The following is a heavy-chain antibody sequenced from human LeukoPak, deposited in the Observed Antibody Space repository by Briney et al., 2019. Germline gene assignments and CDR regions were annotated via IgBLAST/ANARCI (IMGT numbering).Heavy chain of an antibody. CDR3: AKQHAATGGYFDY. J-gene: IGHJ4*02. CDR1: GFPFSSYA. CDR2: ISGSSGNT. D-gene: IGHD6-25*01. V-gene: IGHV3-23*01. Sequence: GGSLRLSCAASGFPFSSYAMSWVRQAPGKGLEWVSTISGSSGNTYYAGSVKGRFTISRDNSKNTLYLQMNSLRAEDTAVYYCAKQHAATGGYFDYSGQGTLVTVSS.